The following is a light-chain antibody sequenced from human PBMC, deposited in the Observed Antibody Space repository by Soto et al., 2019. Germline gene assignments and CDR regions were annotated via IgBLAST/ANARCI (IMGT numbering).Light chain of an antibody. J-gene: IGLJ1*01. CDR3: CSYAGSYTFV. CDR2: GNS. Sequence: QSVLTQPPSVSGAPGQRVTISCTGSSSNIGAGYDVHWYQQLPGTAPKLLIYGNSNRPSGVPDRFSGSKSANTASLTISGLQAEDEADYYCCSYAGSYTFVFGNRTKVTVL. V-gene: IGLV1-40*01. CDR1: SSNIGAGYD.